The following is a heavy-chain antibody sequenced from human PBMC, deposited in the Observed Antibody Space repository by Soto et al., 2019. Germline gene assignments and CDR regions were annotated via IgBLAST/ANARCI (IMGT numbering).Heavy chain of an antibody. CDR3: ARAGIKLHYNWFDP. J-gene: IGHJ5*02. V-gene: IGHV4-38-2*01. CDR2: IYHSGST. D-gene: IGHD5-18*01. CDR1: GYSISSGYY. Sequence: SETLSLTCAVSGYSISSGYYWGWIRQPPGKGLEWIGSIYHSGSTYYNPSLKSRVTISVDTSKNQFSLKLRSVTAADTAVYYCARAGIKLHYNWFDPWGQGTLVTVSS.